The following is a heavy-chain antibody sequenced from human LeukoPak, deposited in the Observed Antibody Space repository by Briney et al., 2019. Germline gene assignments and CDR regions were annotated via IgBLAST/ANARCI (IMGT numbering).Heavy chain of an antibody. CDR2: INYDGGSK. CDR1: GFTFSNYW. V-gene: IGHV3-74*01. D-gene: IGHD1-1*01. CDR3: ARGVFLEVAPTGGYFDY. Sequence: GSLRLSCAASGFTFSNYWMHWFRQAPGKGLVWVSRINYDGGSKAYADSVKGRFTISRDNAKNTLYLQMNSLGAEDTAVYYCARGVFLEVAPTGGYFDYWGQGTLVTASS. J-gene: IGHJ4*02.